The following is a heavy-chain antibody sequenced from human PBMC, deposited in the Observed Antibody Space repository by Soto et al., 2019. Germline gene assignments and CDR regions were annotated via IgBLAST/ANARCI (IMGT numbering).Heavy chain of an antibody. Sequence: SETLSLTCAVYGGSFSGYYWSWIRQPPGNGLEWVGEINHSGNTNYNPSLKSRVTISVDTSKNQFSLKLSSVTAADTAVYYCARGARIRRPRGYSYGWGVLFDYWGQGTLVTVSS. V-gene: IGHV4-34*01. J-gene: IGHJ4*02. CDR3: ARGARIRRPRGYSYGWGVLFDY. CDR1: GGSFSGYY. D-gene: IGHD5-18*01. CDR2: INHSGNT.